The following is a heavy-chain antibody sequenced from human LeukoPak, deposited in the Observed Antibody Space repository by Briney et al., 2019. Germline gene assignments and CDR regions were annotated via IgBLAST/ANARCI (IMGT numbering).Heavy chain of an antibody. Sequence: GSSVKVSCKPSGGTFSSSAISWVRQAPGHELEGMGGISRNFGTAKYAQKFQSRVTITADKYTSTAYMELRSLRSDDTGVYYCASESHVTREDSWGQGTLVIVSS. CDR3: ASESHVTREDS. J-gene: IGHJ4*02. V-gene: IGHV1-69*06. D-gene: IGHD1-26*01. CDR1: GGTFSSSA. CDR2: ISRNFGTA.